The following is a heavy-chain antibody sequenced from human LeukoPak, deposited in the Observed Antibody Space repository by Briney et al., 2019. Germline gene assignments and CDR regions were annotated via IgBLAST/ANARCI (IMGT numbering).Heavy chain of an antibody. CDR1: GGTFSSYA. J-gene: IGHJ4*02. V-gene: IGHV1-69*05. Sequence: SAKVSCKASGGTFSSYAISWVRQAPGQGLEWMGGIIPIFGTANYAQKFQGRVTITTDESTSTAYMELSRLRSEDTAVYYCARTGPVLFGELNPYYFDYWGQGTLVIVSS. CDR3: ARTGPVLFGELNPYYFDY. CDR2: IIPIFGTA. D-gene: IGHD3-10*02.